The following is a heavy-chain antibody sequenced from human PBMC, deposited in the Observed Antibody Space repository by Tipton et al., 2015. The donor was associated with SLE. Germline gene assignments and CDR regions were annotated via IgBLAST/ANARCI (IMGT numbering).Heavy chain of an antibody. CDR2: IYYNGST. Sequence: TLSLTCSVSGGSISGSYWSWIRQPPRKGLEWIGYIYYNGSTNYNPSLMSRVTISVDTSKNQFTLKLNSVTTADTAVYYCARCGGGYGMDVWGQGTTVTVSS. D-gene: IGHD2-21*01. J-gene: IGHJ6*02. CDR3: ARCGGGYGMDV. V-gene: IGHV4-59*01. CDR1: GGSISGSY.